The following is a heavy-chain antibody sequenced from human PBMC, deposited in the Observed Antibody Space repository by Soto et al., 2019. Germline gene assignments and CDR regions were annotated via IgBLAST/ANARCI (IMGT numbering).Heavy chain of an antibody. CDR1: GYGFTSSW. V-gene: IGHV5-51*01. D-gene: IGHD4-17*01. Sequence: GGSLKIFWYGSGYGFTSSWIGWVRQVPGKGLEWMVMIYPGDSDTRYNPSFQGQVTISTDKSVNTAYLQWGSLKASDTDMYYCAKLRTDSGDYEGFDHWGQGTQVTVSS. J-gene: IGHJ4*02. CDR3: AKLRTDSGDYEGFDH. CDR2: IYPGDSDT.